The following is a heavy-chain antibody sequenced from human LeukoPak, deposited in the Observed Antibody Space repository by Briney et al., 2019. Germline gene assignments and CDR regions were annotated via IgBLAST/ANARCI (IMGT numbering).Heavy chain of an antibody. V-gene: IGHV3-30*02. CDR3: AKGLYCSSTSCYTPDY. D-gene: IGHD2-2*02. Sequence: PGGSLRLSCAPSGFTFSSYGMHWVRQAPGKGLEWVAFIRYDGSNKYYADSVKGRFTISRDNSKNTLYLQMNSLRAEDTAVYYCAKGLYCSSTSCYTPDYWGQGTLVTVSS. CDR2: IRYDGSNK. J-gene: IGHJ4*02. CDR1: GFTFSSYG.